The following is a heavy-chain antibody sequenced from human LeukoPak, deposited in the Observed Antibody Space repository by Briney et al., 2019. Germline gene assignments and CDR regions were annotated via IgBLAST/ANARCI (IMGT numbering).Heavy chain of an antibody. CDR1: GGSFSGYY. D-gene: IGHD3-9*01. CDR3: ARTYYDILTGYYTLYYYYYMDV. V-gene: IGHV4-34*01. Sequence: SETLSLTCAVYGGSFSGYYWSWIRQPPGKGLEWIGEINHSGSTNYNPSLKSRVTISVDTSKIQFSLKLSSVTAADTAVYYCARTYYDILTGYYTLYYYYYMDVWGKGTTVTISS. J-gene: IGHJ6*03. CDR2: INHSGST.